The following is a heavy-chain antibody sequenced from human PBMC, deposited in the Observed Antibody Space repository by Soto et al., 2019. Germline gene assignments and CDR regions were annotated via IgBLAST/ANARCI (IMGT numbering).Heavy chain of an antibody. J-gene: IGHJ6*02. V-gene: IGHV4-30-4*01. D-gene: IGHD4-4*01. CDR2: IYYSGST. CDR1: GGSIRSGDYY. CDR3: ARERSNYDYYYYYGMDV. Sequence: PSETLSLTCTVSGGSIRSGDYYWSWIRQPPGKGLEWIGYIYYSGSTYYNPSLKSRVTISVDTSKNQFSLKLSSVTAADTAVYYCARERSNYDYYYYYGMDVWGQGTTVTVSS.